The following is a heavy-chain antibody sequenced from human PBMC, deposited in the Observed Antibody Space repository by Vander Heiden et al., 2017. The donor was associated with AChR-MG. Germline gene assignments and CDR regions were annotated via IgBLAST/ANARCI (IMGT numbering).Heavy chain of an antibody. CDR3: ARDGSSWPGGY. CDR2: ISSSSSTL. V-gene: IGHV3-48*01. D-gene: IGHD6-13*01. CDR1: GFTFSRYS. J-gene: IGHJ4*02. Sequence: EVQLVESGGGLVQPGGSLRLSGAASGFTFSRYSMNGVCQAPGKGLELLSYISSSSSTLYYADSVKSRFSISRANAKNSLYLQMNSLRAEDTAVYYCARDGSSWPGGYWGQGTLVTVSS.